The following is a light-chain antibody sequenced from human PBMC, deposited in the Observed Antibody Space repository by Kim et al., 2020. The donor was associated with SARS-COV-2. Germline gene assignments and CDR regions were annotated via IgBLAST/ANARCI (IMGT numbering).Light chain of an antibody. CDR2: GAS. CDR3: QQYGSSHYS. V-gene: IGKV3-20*01. CDR1: QSVSSSY. Sequence: LSPGERAPLSCRASQSVSSSYLAWYQQKPGQAPRLLIYGASSRATGIPDRFSGSGSGTDFTLTISRLEPEDFAVYYCQQYGSSHYSFGQGTKLEI. J-gene: IGKJ2*03.